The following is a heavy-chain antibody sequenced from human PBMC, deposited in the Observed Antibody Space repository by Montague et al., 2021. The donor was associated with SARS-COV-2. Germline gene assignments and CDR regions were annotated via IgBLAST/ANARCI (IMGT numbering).Heavy chain of an antibody. CDR1: GGSFSVYY. CDR2: INHSGTA. Sequence: SETLSLTCAVYGGSFSVYYWSWLRQSPRSGLEWIAEINHSGTANYNPSLKGRVSISVDTSKNQFTLKLTSVTAADTAVYYCARGVRQLGVRYYYYYIDVWDKGTTVTVSS. CDR3: ARGVRQLGVRYYYYYIDV. J-gene: IGHJ6*03. V-gene: IGHV4-34*01. D-gene: IGHD6-6*01.